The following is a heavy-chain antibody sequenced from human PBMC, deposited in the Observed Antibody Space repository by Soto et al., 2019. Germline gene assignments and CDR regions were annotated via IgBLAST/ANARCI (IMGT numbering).Heavy chain of an antibody. CDR3: AKDRANWYFDL. V-gene: IGHV3-23*01. J-gene: IGHJ2*01. CDR2: ITGSGGGGNT. CDR1: KFTFSSYV. Sequence: EVHLLESGGGLVQPGGSLRLSCAASKFTFSSYVMHWVRQAPGKGLEWVSTITGSGGGGNTYYADSVKGRFTISRDNSMDTLFLQMNSLRADDTALYYCAKDRANWYFDLWGPGTLVTVSS.